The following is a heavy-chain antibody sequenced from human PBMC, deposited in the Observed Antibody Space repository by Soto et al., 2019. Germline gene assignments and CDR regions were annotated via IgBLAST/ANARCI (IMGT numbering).Heavy chain of an antibody. D-gene: IGHD3-9*01. CDR1: GFTFSSYS. CDR2: ISSSSSYI. J-gene: IGHJ3*02. V-gene: IGHV3-21*01. CDR3: ARDWTNFAWFDSFDI. Sequence: GGSLRLSCAASGFTFSSYSMNWVRQAPGKGLEWVSSISSSSSYIYYADSVKGRFTISRDNAKNSLYLQMNSLRAEDTAVYYCARDWTNFAWFDSFDIYRERTMVTV.